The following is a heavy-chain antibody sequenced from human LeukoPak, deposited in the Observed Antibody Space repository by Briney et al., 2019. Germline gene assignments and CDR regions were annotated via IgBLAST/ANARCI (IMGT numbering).Heavy chain of an antibody. CDR3: ARGGEAKWELPDPYNWVDP. CDR2: IIPIFGTA. J-gene: IGHJ5*02. Sequence: SVKVSCKASGGTFSSYAISWVRQAPGQGLEWMGGIIPIFGTANYAQKFQGRVTITADESKSTAYMELSSLRSEDTAVYYCARGGEAKWELPDPYNWVDPWGQGTLVTVSS. CDR1: GGTFSSYA. V-gene: IGHV1-69*01. D-gene: IGHD1-26*01.